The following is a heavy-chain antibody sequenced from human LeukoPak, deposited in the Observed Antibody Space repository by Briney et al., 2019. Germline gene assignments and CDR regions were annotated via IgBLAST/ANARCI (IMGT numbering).Heavy chain of an antibody. CDR1: GGTFSSYA. V-gene: IGHV1-18*01. Sequence: GASVKVSCKASGGTFSSYAISWVRQAPGQGLEWMGWISAYNGNTNYAQKLQGRVTMTTDTSTSTAYMELRSLRSDDTAVYYCARDYYYDSSGLCDYWGQGTLVTVSS. CDR3: ARDYYYDSSGLCDY. CDR2: ISAYNGNT. J-gene: IGHJ4*02. D-gene: IGHD3-22*01.